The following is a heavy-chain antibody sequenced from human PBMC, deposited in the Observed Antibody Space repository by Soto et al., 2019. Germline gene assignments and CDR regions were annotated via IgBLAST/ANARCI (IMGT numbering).Heavy chain of an antibody. V-gene: IGHV1-8*01. Sequence: ASVKGSCKASGYTFTSYYINWVRQATGQGLEWMGWMNPNSGNTGYAQKFQGRVTMTRNTSISTAYMELSSLRSEDTAVYYCARGLYVGDDAIDYWGQGTLVTVSS. CDR3: ARGLYVGDDAIDY. J-gene: IGHJ4*02. CDR2: MNPNSGNT. D-gene: IGHD4-17*01. CDR1: GYTFTSYY.